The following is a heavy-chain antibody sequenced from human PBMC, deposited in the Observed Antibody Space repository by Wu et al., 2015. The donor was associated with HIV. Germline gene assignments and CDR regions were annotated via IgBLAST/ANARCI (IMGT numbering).Heavy chain of an antibody. CDR3: ARSYCSGDCYADY. Sequence: QFQLVQSGAEVKKPGASVKVSCKASPYTFSSFGISWVRQAPEQGLEWMGWVSSYSGDTKYAEKFQGRVTMTRDTSTGTVYLELSTLRSEDSALYYCARSYCSGDCYADYWGQGTLVTVSS. D-gene: IGHD2-21*02. CDR2: VSSYSGDT. J-gene: IGHJ4*02. V-gene: IGHV1-18*01. CDR1: PYTFSSFG.